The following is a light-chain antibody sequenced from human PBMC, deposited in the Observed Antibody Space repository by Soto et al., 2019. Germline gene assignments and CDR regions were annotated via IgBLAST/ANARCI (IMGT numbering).Light chain of an antibody. Sequence: EIVLKQSPDTLSLSPGERATLSCRASQSVRSNYLAWYQQKPGQAPRFLIYDASSRATGIPDRFSGSGSGTDFTLPISRLEPEDFAVYYCQQYCSTPLTFGGGTKVDIK. V-gene: IGKV3-20*01. CDR1: QSVRSNY. J-gene: IGKJ4*01. CDR3: QQYCSTPLT. CDR2: DAS.